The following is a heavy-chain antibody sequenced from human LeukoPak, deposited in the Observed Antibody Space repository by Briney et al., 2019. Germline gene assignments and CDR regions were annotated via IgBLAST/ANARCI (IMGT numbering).Heavy chain of an antibody. V-gene: IGHV4-39*07. CDR1: GGSISSSGYY. J-gene: IGHJ3*02. Sequence: SETLSLTCTVSGGSISSSGYYWGWIRQPPGKGLEWIGSIYYSGSTYYNPSLKSRVTISVDTSKNQFSLKLSSVTAADTAVYYCARDHQLPSDAFDIWGQGTMVTVSS. CDR3: ARDHQLPSDAFDI. D-gene: IGHD2-2*01. CDR2: IYYSGST.